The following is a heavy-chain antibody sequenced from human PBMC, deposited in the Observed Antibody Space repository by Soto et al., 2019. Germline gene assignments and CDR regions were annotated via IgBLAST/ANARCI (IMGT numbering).Heavy chain of an antibody. CDR1: GLAFSNYA. Sequence: GGSLRLSAAASGLAFSNYAMHWVRQAPGKVLEWVSVISHDGSNEYFAASVKGRFTLSRDNSTNTLYLQMNSLRPEDTAVYYCARALYCTSTSCYIAVSVLGMDVWGQGTTVTVSS. CDR3: ARALYCTSTSCYIAVSVLGMDV. CDR2: ISHDGSNE. J-gene: IGHJ6*02. D-gene: IGHD2-2*02. V-gene: IGHV3-30-3*01.